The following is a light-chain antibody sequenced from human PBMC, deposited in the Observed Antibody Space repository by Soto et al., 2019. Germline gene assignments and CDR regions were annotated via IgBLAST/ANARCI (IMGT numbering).Light chain of an antibody. V-gene: IGLV1-44*01. CDR2: DNN. CDR3: AAWDDSLNGV. CDR1: SSNVGSHT. Sequence: QSVLTQPPSASGTPGQRVTISCSGSSSNVGSHTVNWYQQVPGTAPKLLIYDNNRRPSGVPDRFSGSKSATSASLAISGLQYDDEDDYYCAAWDDSLNGVFGGGTKLTVL. J-gene: IGLJ2*01.